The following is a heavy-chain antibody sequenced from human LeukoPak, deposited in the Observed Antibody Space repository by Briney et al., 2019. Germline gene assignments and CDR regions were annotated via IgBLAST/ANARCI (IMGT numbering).Heavy chain of an antibody. V-gene: IGHV3-11*03. Sequence: GGSLRLSCAASGFTFSDYYISWIRQAPGKGLEWVSYISSSSSYTNYADSVKGRFTISRDNAKNSLYLQMNSLRAEGTAVYYCARTSEAGDIVVVPAAIDYWGQGTLVTVSS. CDR2: ISSSSSYT. CDR3: ARTSEAGDIVVVPAAIDY. CDR1: GFTFSDYY. J-gene: IGHJ4*02. D-gene: IGHD2-2*01.